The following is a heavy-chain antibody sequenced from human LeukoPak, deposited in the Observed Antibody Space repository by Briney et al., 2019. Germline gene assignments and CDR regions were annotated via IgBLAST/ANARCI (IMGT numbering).Heavy chain of an antibody. J-gene: IGHJ3*02. CDR1: GYSFTSYW. V-gene: IGHV5-51*01. D-gene: IGHD6-19*01. Sequence: GGSLKISCKGSGYSFTSYWIGWVRQMPGKGLEWMGIIYPGDSDTRYSPSFQGQVTISADKSINTAYLQWHSLKASDTAMYYCARRTAVANDAFDIWGQGTMVTVSS. CDR2: IYPGDSDT. CDR3: ARRTAVANDAFDI.